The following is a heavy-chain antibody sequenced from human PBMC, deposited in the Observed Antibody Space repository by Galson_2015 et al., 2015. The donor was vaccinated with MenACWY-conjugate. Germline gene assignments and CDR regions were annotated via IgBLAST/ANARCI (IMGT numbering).Heavy chain of an antibody. V-gene: IGHV1-8*01. D-gene: IGHD7-27*01. J-gene: IGHJ4*02. CDR3: ARLTGGRFDL. CDR2: MNPNRGNT. Sequence: SVKVSCKAYGHTFPFHDMSWVRQAAGQGLECLGWMNPNRGNTGYAQKFQGRVTKNRNTTITTAYMELRSLNSEDTAVYFCARLTGGRFDLWGQGTLVSVSS. CDR1: GHTFPFHD.